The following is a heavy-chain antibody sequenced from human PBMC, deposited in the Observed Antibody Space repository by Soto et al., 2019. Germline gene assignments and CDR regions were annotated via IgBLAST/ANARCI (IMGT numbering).Heavy chain of an antibody. V-gene: IGHV3-23*01. Sequence: EVQLLESGGGLVQPGGSLRLSCAASGFTFSSYGMSWVRQAPGKGLEWVSSISGSGGNTYYADSVKGRFTISRDSSKNTLSLQMNSLRAEDTAVYYCARTPGGYYRDIWGQGTMVTVSS. J-gene: IGHJ3*02. CDR2: ISGSGGNT. CDR3: ARTPGGYYRDI. CDR1: GFTFSSYG. D-gene: IGHD1-26*01.